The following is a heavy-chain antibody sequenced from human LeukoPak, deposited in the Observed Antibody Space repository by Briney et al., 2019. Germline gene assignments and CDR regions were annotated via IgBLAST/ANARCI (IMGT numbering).Heavy chain of an antibody. J-gene: IGHJ1*01. CDR3: ARYGSGSYSDDHFQH. CDR1: GGSISSYY. V-gene: IGHV4-59*01. CDR2: IYYSGST. D-gene: IGHD3-10*01. Sequence: SETLSLTCTVSGGSISSYYWSWIRQPPGKGLEWIGYIYYSGSTNYNPSLKSRVTISVDTSKNQFSLKLSSVTAADTAVYYCARYGSGSYSDDHFQHWGQGTLVTVSS.